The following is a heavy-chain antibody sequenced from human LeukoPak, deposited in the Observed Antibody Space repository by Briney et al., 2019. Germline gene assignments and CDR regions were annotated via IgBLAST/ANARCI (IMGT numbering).Heavy chain of an antibody. V-gene: IGHV3-21*01. J-gene: IGHJ4*02. D-gene: IGHD3-3*01. CDR1: GFTFSRFA. CDR2: ISGNGHQT. CDR3: ARRITIFGVAYDY. Sequence: GGSRRLSCSASGFTFSRFAMTWVRQLPGRGLEWVSSISGNGHQTYYADSVKGRFTISRDNAKNSLYLQMNSLRAEDTAVYYCARRITIFGVAYDYWGQGTLVTVSS.